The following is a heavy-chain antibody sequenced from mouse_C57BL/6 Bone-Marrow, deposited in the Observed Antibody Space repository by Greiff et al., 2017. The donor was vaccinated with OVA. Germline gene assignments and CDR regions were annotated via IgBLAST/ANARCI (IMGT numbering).Heavy chain of an antibody. V-gene: IGHV1-26*01. Sequence: VQLQQSGPELVKPGASVKISCKASGYTFTDYYMNWVKQSHGKSLEWIGDINPNNGGTSYNQKFKGKATLTVDKSSSTAYMELRSLTSEDSAVYYCAVRSYYAMDDWGQGTSVTVSS. CDR3: AVRSYYAMDD. CDR2: INPNNGGT. J-gene: IGHJ4*01. D-gene: IGHD1-1*01. CDR1: GYTFTDYY.